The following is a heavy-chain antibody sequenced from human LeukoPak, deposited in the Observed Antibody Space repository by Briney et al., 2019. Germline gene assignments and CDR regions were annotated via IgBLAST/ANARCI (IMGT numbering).Heavy chain of an antibody. Sequence: GGSLRLSCTASGFTFGDYAMSWVRQAPGKGLEWVGFIRSKAYGGTTEYAASVKGRFTISRDNSKSIAYLQMNSLKTEDTAVYYCTGVGATNYYYYYMDVWGKGTTVTVSS. CDR1: GFTFGDYA. D-gene: IGHD1-26*01. V-gene: IGHV3-49*04. CDR2: IRSKAYGGTT. CDR3: TGVGATNYYYYYMDV. J-gene: IGHJ6*03.